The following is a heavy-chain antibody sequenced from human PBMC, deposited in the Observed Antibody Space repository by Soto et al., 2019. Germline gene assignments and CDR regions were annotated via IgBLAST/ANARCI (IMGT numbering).Heavy chain of an antibody. Sequence: SETLSLTCTVSGGSISADYWSWIRQPPGKGLEWVGYIYYTGSTTYNPSLKSRLTLSVDTSKNQFALKLRSVSAADTAVYYCARLGRWLQALVSSGQGTLVTVSS. CDR1: GGSISADY. CDR3: ARLGRWLQALVS. D-gene: IGHD5-12*01. J-gene: IGHJ4*02. V-gene: IGHV4-59*08. CDR2: IYYTGST.